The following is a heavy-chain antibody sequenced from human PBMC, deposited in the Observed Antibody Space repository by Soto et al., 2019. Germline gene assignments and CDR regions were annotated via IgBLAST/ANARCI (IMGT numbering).Heavy chain of an antibody. CDR2: IYYSGST. V-gene: IGHV4-31*03. CDR1: GGSISSGRYY. Sequence: PSETLSLTCTVSGGSISSGRYYWSWIRQHPGKGLEWIGYIYYSGSTYYNLSLKSRVTISVDTSKNQFSLKLSSVTAADTAVYYCARLDSSGYYYGYYFDYWGHGTLVTPSS. J-gene: IGHJ4*01. CDR3: ARLDSSGYYYGYYFDY. D-gene: IGHD3-22*01.